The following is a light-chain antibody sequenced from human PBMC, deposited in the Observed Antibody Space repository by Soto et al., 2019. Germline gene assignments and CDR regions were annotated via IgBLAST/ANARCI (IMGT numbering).Light chain of an antibody. CDR3: NSYTALSNRV. J-gene: IGLJ1*01. V-gene: IGLV2-14*01. Sequence: QSVLTQPASVSGSPGQSITISCTGTSTDIGAYNYVSWYQQHPGKAAKLLIYEVTNRPSGVSNRFSGSKSGNAASLTISGLQAEDEANYYCNSYTALSNRVYGTGTKVTVL. CDR2: EVT. CDR1: STDIGAYNY.